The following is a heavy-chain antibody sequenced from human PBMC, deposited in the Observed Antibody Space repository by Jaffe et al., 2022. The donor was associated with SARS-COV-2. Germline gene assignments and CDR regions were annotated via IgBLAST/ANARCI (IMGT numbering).Heavy chain of an antibody. Sequence: EVQLVESGGGLVKPGGSLRLSCAASGFTFNTYNMNWVRQAPGKGLEWVSSIGRTTSYISYADSVKGRFTISRDNAKNSLYLQMNSLRVDDTAVYYCARELPRPQDSSNRHDYYYFGMDVWGQGTTVTVSS. CDR2: IGRTTSYI. D-gene: IGHD6-13*01. J-gene: IGHJ6*02. CDR3: ARELPRPQDSSNRHDYYYFGMDV. CDR1: GFTFNTYN. V-gene: IGHV3-21*01.